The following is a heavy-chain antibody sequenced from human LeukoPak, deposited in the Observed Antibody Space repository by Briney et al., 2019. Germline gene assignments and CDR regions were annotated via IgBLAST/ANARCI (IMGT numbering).Heavy chain of an antibody. CDR2: IYYSGTT. CDR1: GGSISSYY. Sequence: SETLSLTCTVSGGSISSYYWSWIRQPPGKGLEWIGYIYYSGTTNYNPSLKSRVTFSVDTSKNQFSLKLSSVTAADTAVYYCVRRYCSGSSCYSGFDYWGQGTLVTVSS. D-gene: IGHD2-15*01. CDR3: VRRYCSGSSCYSGFDY. J-gene: IGHJ4*02. V-gene: IGHV4-59*01.